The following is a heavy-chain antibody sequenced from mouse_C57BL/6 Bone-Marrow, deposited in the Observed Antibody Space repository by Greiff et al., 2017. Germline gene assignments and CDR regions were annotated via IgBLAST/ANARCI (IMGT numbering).Heavy chain of an antibody. CDR2: IYPSDSET. CDR1: GYTFTSYW. D-gene: IGHD2-5*01. CDR3: ASSNYVVPWFAY. Sequence: QVQLQQPGAELVRPGSSVKLSCKASGYTFTSYWMDWVKQRPGQGLEWIGNIYPSDSETHYNPKFKDKATLTVDKSSSTAYMQLSSLTSEDSAVYYCASSNYVVPWFAYWGQGTLVTVSA. J-gene: IGHJ3*01. V-gene: IGHV1-61*01.